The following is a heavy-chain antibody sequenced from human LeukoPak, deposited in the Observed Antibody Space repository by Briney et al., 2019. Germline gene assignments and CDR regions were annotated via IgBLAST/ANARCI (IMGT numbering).Heavy chain of an antibody. CDR3: ARDRIVGGRPSLDY. Sequence: PGGSLRLSCAASGFTFNGYEMNWVRQAPGKGLEWVSYISSSGTIVYYADFVKGRFTISRDNANNSLYLQMNSLRAEDTAVYYCARDRIVGGRPSLDYWGLGTLVTVSS. CDR1: GFTFNGYE. J-gene: IGHJ4*02. V-gene: IGHV3-48*03. CDR2: ISSSGTIV. D-gene: IGHD1-26*01.